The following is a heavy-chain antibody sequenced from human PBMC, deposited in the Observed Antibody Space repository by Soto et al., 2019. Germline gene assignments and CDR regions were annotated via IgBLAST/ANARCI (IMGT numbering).Heavy chain of an antibody. CDR1: GFTFSSYA. D-gene: IGHD3-10*01. Sequence: PGGSLRLSCAASGFTFSSYAMSWVRQAPGKGLEWVSAISGSGGSTYYADSVKGRSTISRDNSKNTLYLQMNSLRAEDTAVYYCAKAPRPTGSSWFDPWGQGTLVTVSS. CDR2: ISGSGGST. V-gene: IGHV3-23*01. CDR3: AKAPRPTGSSWFDP. J-gene: IGHJ5*02.